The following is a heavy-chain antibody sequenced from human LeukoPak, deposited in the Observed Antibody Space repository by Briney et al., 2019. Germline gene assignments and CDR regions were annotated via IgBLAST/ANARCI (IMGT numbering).Heavy chain of an antibody. CDR2: IYYSGST. V-gene: IGHV4-30-4*01. CDR3: ARAVDSSGYLAYFDY. J-gene: IGHJ4*02. D-gene: IGHD3-22*01. CDR1: GGSISSGDYY. Sequence: SQTLSLTCTVSGGSISSGDYYWSWIRQPPGKGLEWIGYIYYSGSTNYNPSLKSRVTISVDTSKNQFSLKLSSVTAADTAVYYCARAVDSSGYLAYFDYWGQGTLVTVSS.